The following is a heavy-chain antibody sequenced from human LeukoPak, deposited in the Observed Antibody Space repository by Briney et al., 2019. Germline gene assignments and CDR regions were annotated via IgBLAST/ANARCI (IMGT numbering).Heavy chain of an antibody. CDR1: GFTFNRNA. V-gene: IGHV3-23*01. Sequence: GGSLRLSCAASGFTFNRNAISWVRQAPGEGLEWVSTIGGSGDKTFYADSVKGRFTIPRDNSKNMLHLQMSSLTGEDTALYYCVRRGDASSGWGDHDYWGQGALVTVSS. CDR2: IGGSGDKT. J-gene: IGHJ4*02. D-gene: IGHD6-19*01. CDR3: VRRGDASSGWGDHDY.